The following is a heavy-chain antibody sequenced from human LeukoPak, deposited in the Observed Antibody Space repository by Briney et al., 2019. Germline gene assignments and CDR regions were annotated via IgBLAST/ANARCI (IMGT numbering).Heavy chain of an antibody. D-gene: IGHD3-3*01. CDR3: GRGSGGTLEWLFSP. CDR2: IIRSRRNT. V-gene: IGHV3-21*01. J-gene: IGHJ5*02. Sequence: GGALRLSCAASGFTFSSYNMIGFRQAPGKGPECVSAIIRSRRNTYYSDSVKGRVTISRDNAKNSLYLQMNSLRAEDPAVYYCGRGSGGTLEWLFSPWGPGTLVTVSS. CDR1: GFTFSSYN.